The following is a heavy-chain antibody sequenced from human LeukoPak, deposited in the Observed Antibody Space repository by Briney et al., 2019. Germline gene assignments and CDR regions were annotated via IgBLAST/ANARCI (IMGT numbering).Heavy chain of an antibody. J-gene: IGHJ5*02. CDR3: ARRFYCSSTSCSNWFDP. Sequence: SETLSLTCTVSGGSISSDSYYWGWIRQPPGKGLEWIGRFYYSGSTYYNPSLKSRVTISVDTSKNHFSLRLTSVTAADTAVYYCARRFYCSSTSCSNWFDPWGQGTLVTVS. D-gene: IGHD2-2*01. CDR1: GGSISSDSYY. V-gene: IGHV4-39*02. CDR2: FYYSGST.